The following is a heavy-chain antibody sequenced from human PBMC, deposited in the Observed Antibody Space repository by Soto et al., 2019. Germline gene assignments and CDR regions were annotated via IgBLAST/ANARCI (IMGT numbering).Heavy chain of an antibody. J-gene: IGHJ5*02. Sequence: PSETLSLTCTVSGGSISSSSYYWGWIRPPPGKGLEWIGSIYYSGSTYYNPSLKSRVTISVDTSKNQFSLKLSSVTAADTAGYYCARHVFRALRGVDPWGQGTLVTVSS. D-gene: IGHD3-10*01. V-gene: IGHV4-39*01. CDR2: IYYSGST. CDR1: GGSISSSSYY. CDR3: ARHVFRALRGVDP.